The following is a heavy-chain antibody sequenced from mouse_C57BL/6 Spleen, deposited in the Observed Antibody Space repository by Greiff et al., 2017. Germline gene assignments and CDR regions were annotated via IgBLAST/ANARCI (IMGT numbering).Heavy chain of an antibody. CDR3: TSIVTTRGFYYYAMDY. V-gene: IGHV5-9-1*02. D-gene: IGHD2-5*01. CDR2: ISSGGDYI. Sequence: EVQLVESGEGLVKPGGSLKLSCAASGFTFSSYAMSWVRQTPEKRLEWVAYISSGGDYIYYADTVKGRFTISRDNARNTLYLQMSSLKSEDTAMYYCTSIVTTRGFYYYAMDYWGQGTSVTVSS. J-gene: IGHJ4*01. CDR1: GFTFSSYA.